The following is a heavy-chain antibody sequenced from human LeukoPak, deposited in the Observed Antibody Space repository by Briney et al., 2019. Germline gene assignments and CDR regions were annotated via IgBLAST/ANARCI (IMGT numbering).Heavy chain of an antibody. D-gene: IGHD3-22*01. CDR2: INPNSGGT. CDR3: AKGPGYYYYDSSGYSKNNWFDP. J-gene: IGHJ5*02. CDR1: GYTFTGYY. V-gene: IGHV1-2*02. Sequence: ASVKVSCKASGYTFTGYYMHWVRQAPGQGLEWMGWINPNSGGTYYPQKFQGRVTMTRDTSISTAYMELSRLRSDDTAVYYCAKGPGYYYYDSSGYSKNNWFDPWGQGTLVTVSS.